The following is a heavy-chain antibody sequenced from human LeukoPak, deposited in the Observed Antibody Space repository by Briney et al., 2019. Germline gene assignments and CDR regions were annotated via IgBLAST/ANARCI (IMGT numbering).Heavy chain of an antibody. Sequence: GGSLRLSCAASGFIFTNYFMSWVRQAPGKGLEWVASIKHDGSEKYYVDSVRGQFTISRDNTMNSLYLQMSSLRAEDTAVYYCATDRGWRTSGYYLYYFEYWGQGTLVTYSS. V-gene: IGHV3-7*01. CDR3: ATDRGWRTSGYYLYYFEY. J-gene: IGHJ4*02. D-gene: IGHD3-3*01. CDR1: GFIFTNYF. CDR2: IKHDGSEK.